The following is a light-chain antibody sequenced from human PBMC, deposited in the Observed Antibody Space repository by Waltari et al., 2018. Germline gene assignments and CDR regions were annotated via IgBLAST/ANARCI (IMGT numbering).Light chain of an antibody. CDR3: QSFDSSHVV. CDR1: SANIATTY. J-gene: IGLJ2*01. CDR2: EDN. V-gene: IGLV6-57*03. Sequence: FMLTPPHSVSESPGQTVTISCTPRSANIATTYMQWSHQRPGSAPTKVIYEDNQRPSGVPDRFSGSIDSSSNSASLIISGLKAEDEADYYCQSFDSSHVVFGGGTKLTVL.